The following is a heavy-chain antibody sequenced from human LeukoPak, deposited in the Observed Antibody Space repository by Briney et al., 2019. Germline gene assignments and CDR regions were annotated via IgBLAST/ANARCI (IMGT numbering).Heavy chain of an antibody. CDR2: INPNSGGT. Sequence: ASVKVSCKASGYTFTGYYMHWVRQAPGQGLEWMGWINPNSGGTNYAQEFHVRVTMTRDTSISTAYMELSRMRSDDTGVYYCAREGNYGSGSYYNGDAFDIWGQGTMVTVSS. CDR3: AREGNYGSGSYYNGDAFDI. CDR1: GYTFTGYY. D-gene: IGHD3-10*01. V-gene: IGHV1-2*02. J-gene: IGHJ3*02.